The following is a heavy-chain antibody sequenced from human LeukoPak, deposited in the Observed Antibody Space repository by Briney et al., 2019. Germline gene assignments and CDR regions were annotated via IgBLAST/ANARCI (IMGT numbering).Heavy chain of an antibody. Sequence: PSETLSLTCTVSGGSISSYYWSWIRQPPGKGLEWIGYIYTSGSTNYNPSLKSRVTISVDTSKNQFSLKLGSVTAADTAVYYCARDLMTTGWFDPWGQGTLVTVSS. CDR3: ARDLMTTGWFDP. CDR1: GGSISSYY. D-gene: IGHD4-17*01. J-gene: IGHJ5*02. CDR2: IYTSGST. V-gene: IGHV4-4*09.